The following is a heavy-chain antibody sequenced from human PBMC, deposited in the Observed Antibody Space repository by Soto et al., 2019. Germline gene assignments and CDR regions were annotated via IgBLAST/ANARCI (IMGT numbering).Heavy chain of an antibody. Sequence: PSKTLSHTCTVTDGSISSSTYYWGWIRQPPGKGLEWIGSIYYSGSTYYNPSLKSRVTISVDTSKNQFSLKLSSVTAADTAVYYCARNAVHSSGFTDYWGQGTLVTV. D-gene: IGHD6-19*01. J-gene: IGHJ4*02. CDR2: IYYSGST. CDR1: DGSISSSTYY. V-gene: IGHV4-39*01. CDR3: ARNAVHSSGFTDY.